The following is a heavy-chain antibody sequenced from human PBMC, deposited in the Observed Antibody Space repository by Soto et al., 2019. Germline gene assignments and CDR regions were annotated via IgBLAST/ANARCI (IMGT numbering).Heavy chain of an antibody. Sequence: SETLSLTCTVSGGSISSYYWSWIRQPPGKGLEWIGYLYYSGTTNYNPSLKSRLFTSIDPSKNQFSLRLTSVTAADSAVYFCAREPYLPKARNDFWGQGTLVTVSS. CDR1: GGSISSYY. J-gene: IGHJ4*02. V-gene: IGHV4-59*12. CDR3: AREPYLPKARNDF. CDR2: LYYSGTT.